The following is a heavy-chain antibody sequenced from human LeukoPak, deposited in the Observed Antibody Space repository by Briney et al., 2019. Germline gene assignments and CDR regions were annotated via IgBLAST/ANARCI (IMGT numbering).Heavy chain of an antibody. Sequence: GGSLRLSCAASGFTVSSNYMNWARQAPGKGLEWVSVIYSVGSTNYADSVKGRFTISRDNSKNTLYLQMNSLRAEDTAVYYCARADRRSSSSNGFDYWGQGTLVTVSS. CDR1: GFTVSSNY. CDR2: IYSVGST. J-gene: IGHJ4*02. D-gene: IGHD6-6*01. V-gene: IGHV3-53*01. CDR3: ARADRRSSSSNGFDY.